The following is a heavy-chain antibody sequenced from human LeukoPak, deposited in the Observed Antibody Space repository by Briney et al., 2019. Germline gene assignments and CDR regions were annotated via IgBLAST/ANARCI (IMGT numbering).Heavy chain of an antibody. Sequence: GGSLRLSCAASGFTFSSYWMTWVRQAPGKGLEWVANIKQDGSEKFYVDSLKGRFTISRDNAKNSLFLQVSSLRAEDTAVYYCTTSDINYRPFVNWGQGTLVTVSS. V-gene: IGHV3-7*01. J-gene: IGHJ4*02. D-gene: IGHD4-11*01. CDR2: IKQDGSEK. CDR1: GFTFSSYW. CDR3: TTSDINYRPFVN.